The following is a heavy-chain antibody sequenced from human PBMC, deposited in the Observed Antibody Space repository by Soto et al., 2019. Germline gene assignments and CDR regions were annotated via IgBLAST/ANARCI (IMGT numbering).Heavy chain of an antibody. D-gene: IGHD2-15*01. CDR2: INVGNGKT. J-gene: IGHJ4*02. V-gene: IGHV1-3*01. CDR1: GYTFTSYP. CDR3: AKDPPEAVVPLAS. Sequence: GASVKVSCKASGYTFTSYPIHWVRQAPGQRPEWMGWINVGNGKTKYSQKIQDRVTITRDTSASTAYMELSSLISEDTAIYSCAKDPPEAVVPLASGGQGTQVPVSS.